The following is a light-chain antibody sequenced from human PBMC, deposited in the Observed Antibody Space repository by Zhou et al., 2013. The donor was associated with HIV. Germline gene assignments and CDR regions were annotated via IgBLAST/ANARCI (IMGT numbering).Light chain of an antibody. V-gene: IGKV3-20*01. CDR2: GAS. CDR3: QQYGSSPRT. J-gene: IGKJ1*01. CDR1: ESVRSGY. Sequence: DIVLTQSPGTLSLSPGERVTLSCRASESVRSGYLAWYQQTLGRAPRLLIYGASSRATGIPDRFSGSGSGTDFTLTISRLEPEDFAVYYCQQYGSSPRTFGQGTKVEIK.